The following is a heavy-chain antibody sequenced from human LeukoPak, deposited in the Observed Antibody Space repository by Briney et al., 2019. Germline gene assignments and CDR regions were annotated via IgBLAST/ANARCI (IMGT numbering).Heavy chain of an antibody. V-gene: IGHV3-20*04. J-gene: IGHJ4*02. CDR2: IHWNSGST. CDR3: ARDTYYYDSSGYYYPGGSDC. Sequence: GGSLRLSRVASGFTFDDYGISWVRQAPGKGLEWVSRIHWNSGSTRYADSVKGRFTISRDNAKNSLYLQMNSLRAEDTAVYYCARDTYYYDSSGYYYPGGSDCWGQGTLVTVSS. CDR1: GFTFDDYG. D-gene: IGHD3-22*01.